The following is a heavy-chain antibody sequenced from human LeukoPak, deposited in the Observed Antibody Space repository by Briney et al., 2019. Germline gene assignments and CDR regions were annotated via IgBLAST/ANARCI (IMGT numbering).Heavy chain of an antibody. CDR1: GGSFSGYY. D-gene: IGHD2-8*01. CDR2: INHSGSN. CDR3: ARAPLMLASDAFDI. J-gene: IGHJ3*02. Sequence: SETLSLTCAVYGGSFSGYYWSWIRQPPGKGLEWIGEINHSGSNNYNPSLKSRVTISVDTSKNQFSLKLSSVTAADTAVYYCARAPLMLASDAFDIWGQGTMVTVSS. V-gene: IGHV4-34*01.